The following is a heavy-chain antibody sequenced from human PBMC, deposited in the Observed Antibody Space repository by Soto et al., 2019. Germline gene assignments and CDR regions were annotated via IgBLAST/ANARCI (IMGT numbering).Heavy chain of an antibody. CDR3: ARGADDFSSGYYYEY. D-gene: IGHD3-3*01. Sequence: QVQLVQSGAEVKKPGASVTVSCKASGYTFSRHGISWVRQAPGQGLEWMAWSGNTNYAQKFQGRLTLTTNPSTRTAYMELRNLRSHDTAVYYCARGADDFSSGYYYEYWGQGTLVTVSS. CDR1: GYTFSRHG. CDR2: SGNT. J-gene: IGHJ4*02. V-gene: IGHV1-18*04.